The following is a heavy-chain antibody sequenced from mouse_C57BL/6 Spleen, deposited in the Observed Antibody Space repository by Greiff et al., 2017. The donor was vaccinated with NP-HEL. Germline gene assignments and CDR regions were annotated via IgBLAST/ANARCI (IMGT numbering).Heavy chain of an antibody. CDR2: ISSGGDYI. Sequence: EVKLVESGEGLVKPGGSLKLSCAASGFTFSSYAMSWVRQTPEKRLEWVAYISSGGDYIYYADTVKGRFTISRDNARNTLYLQMSSLKSEDTAMYYCTRERANYYGSSYLYYYAMDYWGQGTSVTVSS. J-gene: IGHJ4*01. V-gene: IGHV5-9-1*02. CDR1: GFTFSSYA. D-gene: IGHD1-1*01. CDR3: TRERANYYGSSYLYYYAMDY.